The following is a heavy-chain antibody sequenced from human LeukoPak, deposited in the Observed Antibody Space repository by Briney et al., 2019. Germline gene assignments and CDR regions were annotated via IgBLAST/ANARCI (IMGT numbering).Heavy chain of an antibody. CDR3: AKDPGYSSGGGAFDI. V-gene: IGHV3-23*01. J-gene: IGHJ3*02. Sequence: PGGSLRLSCAASGFTFSSYAMSWVRQAPGKGLEWVSAISGSGGSTYHADSVKGRFTISRGNSKNTLYLQMNSLRAEDTAVYYCAKDPGYSSGGGAFDIWGQGTMVTVSS. D-gene: IGHD6-19*01. CDR2: ISGSGGST. CDR1: GFTFSSYA.